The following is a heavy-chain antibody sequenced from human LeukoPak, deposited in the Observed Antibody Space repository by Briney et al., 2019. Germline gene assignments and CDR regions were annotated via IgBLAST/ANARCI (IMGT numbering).Heavy chain of an antibody. Sequence: GGSLRLSCAASGFTFSSYSMNWVRQAPGKGLEWVSYISSSSSTIYYADSVKGRFTISRDNAKNSLYLQMNSLRAEDTAVYYCARVSGVTDFDYWGQGTLVTVSS. V-gene: IGHV3-48*01. CDR2: ISSSSSTI. D-gene: IGHD2-21*02. J-gene: IGHJ4*02. CDR1: GFTFSSYS. CDR3: ARVSGVTDFDY.